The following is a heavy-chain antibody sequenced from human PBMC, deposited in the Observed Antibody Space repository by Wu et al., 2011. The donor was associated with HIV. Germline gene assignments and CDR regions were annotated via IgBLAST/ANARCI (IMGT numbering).Heavy chain of an antibody. CDR3: ARGLARFSLISYYYMDV. Sequence: QVQLVQSGAEVQKPGASVKVSCKASGYTFTGYFLHWVRQAPGQGLEWMGWINPDSGGTNYAQKFQGRVTMTRDTSISTAYMELSSLRSDDTAVYYCARGLARFSLISYYYMDVWGKGTTVTVSS. J-gene: IGHJ6*03. CDR2: INPDSGGT. CDR1: GYTFTGYF. D-gene: IGHD3-10*01. V-gene: IGHV1-2*02.